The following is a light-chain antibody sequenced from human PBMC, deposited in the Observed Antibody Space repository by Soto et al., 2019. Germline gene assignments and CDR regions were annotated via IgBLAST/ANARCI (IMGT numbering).Light chain of an antibody. CDR3: QQYYSTLPT. CDR2: RAS. V-gene: IGKV4-1*01. J-gene: IGKJ1*01. CDR1: QSVLYSSNNKNY. Sequence: DIVMTQSPDSLAVSLGERATINCKSSQSVLYSSNNKNYLAWYQQKPGQPPKLLIYRASTRESGVPVRFSGSGSGTDFTLTISSLQAEDVAVYYCQQYYSTLPTFGQGTTVEIK.